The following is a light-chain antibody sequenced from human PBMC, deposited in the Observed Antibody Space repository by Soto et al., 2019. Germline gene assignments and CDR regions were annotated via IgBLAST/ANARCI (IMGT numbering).Light chain of an antibody. Sequence: EIVLTQSPGTLSLSPGEGATLSCRASQSVTSSSLAWYQQKPGQAPRLLIYGASNRATGIPDRISGSGSGTDFTLTISRLEPEDFAVYYCQQFSSYPLTFGGGTKVEIK. V-gene: IGKV3-20*01. J-gene: IGKJ4*01. CDR1: QSVTSSS. CDR3: QQFSSYPLT. CDR2: GAS.